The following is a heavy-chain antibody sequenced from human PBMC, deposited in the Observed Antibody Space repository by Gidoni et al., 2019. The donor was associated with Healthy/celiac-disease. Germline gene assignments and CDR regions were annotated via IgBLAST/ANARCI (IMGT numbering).Heavy chain of an antibody. V-gene: IGHV3-53*02. Sequence: EVQLVETGGGLIQPGGSLRLSCAASGFTVSSNYMSCVRQAPGKGLEWVSGIYSGGSTYYADSVKGRFTISRDNSKNTLYLQMNSLRAEDTAVYYCARDLGWELPGYAFDIWGQGTMVTVSS. CDR1: GFTVSSNY. CDR3: ARDLGWELPGYAFDI. D-gene: IGHD1-26*01. CDR2: IYSGGST. J-gene: IGHJ3*02.